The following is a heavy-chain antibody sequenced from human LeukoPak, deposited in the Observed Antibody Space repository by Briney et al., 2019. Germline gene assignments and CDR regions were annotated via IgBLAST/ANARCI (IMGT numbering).Heavy chain of an antibody. CDR2: IYTSGST. V-gene: IGHV4-4*07. CDR3: ARAMHSGYVSLYGMDV. D-gene: IGHD5-12*01. J-gene: IGHJ6*02. CDR1: GGSISSYY. Sequence: KPSETLSLTCTVSGGSISSYYWSRIRQPAGKGLEWIGRIYTSGSTNYNPSLKSRVTMSVDTSKNQFSLKLSSVTAADTAVYYCARAMHSGYVSLYGMDVWGQGTTVTVSS.